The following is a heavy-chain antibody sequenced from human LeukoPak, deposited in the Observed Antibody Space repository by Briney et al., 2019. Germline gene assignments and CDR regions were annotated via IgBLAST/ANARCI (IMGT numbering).Heavy chain of an antibody. CDR2: ISSSSSYI. J-gene: IGHJ6*03. CDR3: ASLSRYSSSSYYYYMDV. V-gene: IGHV3-21*01. D-gene: IGHD6-6*01. Sequence: GGSLRLSCAASGFTFSSYSMNWVRQAPGKGLEWVSSISSSSSYIYYADSVKGRFTISRDNAKNSLYLQMNSLRAEDTAVYYCASLSRYSSSSYYYYMDVWGKGTTVTVSS. CDR1: GFTFSSYS.